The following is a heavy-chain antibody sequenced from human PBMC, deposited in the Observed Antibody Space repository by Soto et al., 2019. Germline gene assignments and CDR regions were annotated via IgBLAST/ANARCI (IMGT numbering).Heavy chain of an antibody. CDR2: IDPSDSYT. D-gene: IGHD2-2*01. Sequence: GESLKISCKGSGYSFTSYWISWVRQMPGKGLEWMGRIDPSDSYTKYSPSFQGHVTISGDKSISTVYLQWSSLKASDTAMYYCARHLAGPYCSSTSCYVDYWGQGTLVTVS. CDR3: ARHLAGPYCSSTSCYVDY. J-gene: IGHJ4*02. V-gene: IGHV5-10-1*01. CDR1: GYSFTSYW.